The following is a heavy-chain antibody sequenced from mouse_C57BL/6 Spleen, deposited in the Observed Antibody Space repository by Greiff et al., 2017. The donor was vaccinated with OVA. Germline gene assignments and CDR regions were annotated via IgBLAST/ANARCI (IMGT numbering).Heavy chain of an antibody. V-gene: IGHV1-62-3*01. CDR2: IDPNSGGT. J-gene: IGHJ4*01. Sequence: QVQLQQPGAELVKPGASVKLSCKASGYTFTSYWMHWVKQRPGRGLEWIGMIDPNSGGTKYNEKFKSKATLTVDKPSSTAYMQLSSLTSEDSAVYFCAREPSGYAMDYWGQGTSVTVSS. D-gene: IGHD3-1*01. CDR3: AREPSGYAMDY. CDR1: GYTFTSYW.